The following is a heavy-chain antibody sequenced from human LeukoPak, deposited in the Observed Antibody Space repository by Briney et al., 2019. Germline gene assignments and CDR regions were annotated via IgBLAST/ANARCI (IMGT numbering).Heavy chain of an antibody. CDR2: IYTSGST. CDR1: GGSISSGSYY. V-gene: IGHV4-61*02. CDR3: ARTSGYSSGWYMDYFDY. Sequence: SQTLSLTCTVSGGSISSGSYYWSWIRQPAGKGLEWIGRIYTSGSTNYNPSLKSRVTISVDTSKNQFSLKLSSVTAADTAGYYCARTSGYSSGWYMDYFDYWGQGTLVTVSS. J-gene: IGHJ4*02. D-gene: IGHD6-19*01.